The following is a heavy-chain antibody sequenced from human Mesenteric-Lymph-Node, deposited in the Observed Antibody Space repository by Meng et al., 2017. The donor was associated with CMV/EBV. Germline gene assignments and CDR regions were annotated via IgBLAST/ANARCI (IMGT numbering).Heavy chain of an antibody. CDR2: MNPNSGNT. CDR1: GYTFTSYD. D-gene: IGHD2-2*01. CDR3: ARGRGGYCSSTSCLFDY. Sequence: SVKVSCKASGYTFTSYDINWVRQATGQGLEWMGWMNPNSGNTGYAQKFQGRVTITRNTSISTAYMELSSLRSEDTAVYYCARGRGGYCSSTSCLFDYWGQGTLVTVSS. V-gene: IGHV1-8*03. J-gene: IGHJ4*02.